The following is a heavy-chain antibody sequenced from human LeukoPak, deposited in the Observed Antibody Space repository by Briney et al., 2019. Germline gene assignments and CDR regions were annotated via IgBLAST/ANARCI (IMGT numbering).Heavy chain of an antibody. CDR1: GGSFSGYY. J-gene: IGHJ4*02. CDR2: INPSGIT. CDR3: ARGSRWSGEKVGYFDR. V-gene: IGHV4-34*01. Sequence: KSSETLSLTCVVYGGSFSGYYWGWIRQPPGKGLEWIGDINPSGITNYNQSLKSRVTISADTPKTQFSLRLSSGTAADTAVYYCARGSRWSGEKVGYFDRWGQGNLVTVSS. D-gene: IGHD3-10*01.